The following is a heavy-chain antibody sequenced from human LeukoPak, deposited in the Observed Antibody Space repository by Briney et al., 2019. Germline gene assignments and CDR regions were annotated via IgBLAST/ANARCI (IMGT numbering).Heavy chain of an antibody. CDR2: ISGSGGST. D-gene: IGHD6-13*01. J-gene: IGHJ4*02. CDR3: AKDPNRQLVLTWLAY. V-gene: IGHV3-23*01. CDR1: GFTFSSYA. Sequence: GGSLRLSCAASGFTFSSYAMSWVRQAPGKGLEWVSAISGSGGSTYYADSVKGRFTISRDNSKNTLYLQMNSLRAEDTAVYYCAKDPNRQLVLTWLAYWGQGTLVTVSS.